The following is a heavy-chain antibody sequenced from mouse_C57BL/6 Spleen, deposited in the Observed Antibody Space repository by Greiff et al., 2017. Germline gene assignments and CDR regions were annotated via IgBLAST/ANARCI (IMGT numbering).Heavy chain of an antibody. CDR3: ARGNLAMDD. Sequence: QVQLQQPGAALVKPGASVKMSCKASGYPFTSYWLTWLKQRPGQGLEWIGDIYPGSGSTNYNEKFKSKATLTVDTSSSTAYMQLSSLTSEDSAVYYCARGNLAMDDWGQGTAVTVSS. D-gene: IGHD2-1*01. CDR2: IYPGSGST. J-gene: IGHJ4*01. CDR1: GYPFTSYW. V-gene: IGHV1-55*01.